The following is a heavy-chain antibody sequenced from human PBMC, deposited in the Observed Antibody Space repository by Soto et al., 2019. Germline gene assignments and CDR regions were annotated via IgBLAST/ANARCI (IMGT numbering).Heavy chain of an antibody. CDR1: GGSISSYY. D-gene: IGHD1-26*01. CDR3: AAGPPWEQHFDY. J-gene: IGHJ4*02. V-gene: IGHV4-59*01. Sequence: SEPLSLTCTVSGGSISSYYRSWIRQPPGKGLEWIGYIYYSGSTNYNPSLKSRVTISVDTSKNQFSLKLSSVTAADTAMYYCAAGPPWEQHFDYWGQGTLVTVSS. CDR2: IYYSGST.